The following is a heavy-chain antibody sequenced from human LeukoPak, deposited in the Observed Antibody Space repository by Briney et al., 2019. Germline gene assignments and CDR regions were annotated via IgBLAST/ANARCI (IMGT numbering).Heavy chain of an antibody. CDR3: AKKIVGAGTSTYYFDY. J-gene: IGHJ4*02. Sequence: GGPLRLSCAASGFTFSNYGMHWVRQAPGKGLEWVAFIQYDGSNKYYADSVKGRFTISRDNSKNTLYLQMNSLRAEDTAVYYCAKKIVGAGTSTYYFDYWGQGTLVTVSS. CDR1: GFTFSNYG. D-gene: IGHD1-26*01. V-gene: IGHV3-30*02. CDR2: IQYDGSNK.